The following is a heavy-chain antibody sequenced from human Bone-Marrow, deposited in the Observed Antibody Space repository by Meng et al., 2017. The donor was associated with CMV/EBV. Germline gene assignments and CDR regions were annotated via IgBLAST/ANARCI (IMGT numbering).Heavy chain of an antibody. V-gene: IGHV1-2*02. CDR1: GYTFIDYY. CDR2: INPNSGGT. D-gene: IGHD1-26*01. J-gene: IGHJ4*02. CDR3: ARVLVGATAPDY. Sequence: ASVKVSCKASGYTFIDYYMHWVRQAPGQGLEWMGWINPNSGGTDYAQKFQGRVTLTRDTSMNTAYMELSSLRSDDTAVYYCARVLVGATAPDYWGQGTLVTGSS.